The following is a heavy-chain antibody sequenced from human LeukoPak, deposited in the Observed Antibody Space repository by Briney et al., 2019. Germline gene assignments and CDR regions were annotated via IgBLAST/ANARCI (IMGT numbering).Heavy chain of an antibody. V-gene: IGHV4-34*01. CDR1: GGSFSGYY. Sequence: PSETLSLTCAVYGGSFSGYYWSWIRQPPGKGLEWIGEINHSGSTNYNPSLKSRVTISVDTSKNQFSLKLSSVTAADTAMYYCARDSSWSGLNWFDPWGQGTLVTVSS. J-gene: IGHJ5*02. CDR3: ARDSSWSGLNWFDP. CDR2: INHSGST. D-gene: IGHD3-3*01.